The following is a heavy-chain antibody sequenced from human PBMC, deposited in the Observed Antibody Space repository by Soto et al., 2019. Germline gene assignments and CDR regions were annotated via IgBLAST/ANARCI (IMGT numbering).Heavy chain of an antibody. CDR2: ISYDGSNK. CDR1: GFTFSNYG. CDR3: AGGWRWGDY. J-gene: IGHJ4*02. V-gene: IGHV3-30*03. Sequence: QVQVVESGGRVVQPGRSLRLSCAASGFTFSNYGMQWVRQAPGKGLEWVAVISYDGSNKYYADSVKGRFTISRDNSKNTLYLQMNSLRNEDTAVYYCAGGWRWGDYWGQGTLVTVSS. D-gene: IGHD3-16*01.